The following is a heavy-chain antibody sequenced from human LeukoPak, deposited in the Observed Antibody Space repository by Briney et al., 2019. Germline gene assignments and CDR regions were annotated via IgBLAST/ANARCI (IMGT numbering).Heavy chain of an antibody. V-gene: IGHV1-2*06. CDR1: GYRFSDHY. CDR3: ARGGYCSGGSCYTTRPYYYGMDV. Sequence: ASVKVSCKASGYRFSDHYIHWVRQAPGQGLEWMGRINPNSGDTNYAQKFKGRVTLTRDTSITTAYMELSRLRSDDTAVYYCARGGYCSGGSCYTTRPYYYGMDVWGQGTTVTVSS. CDR2: INPNSGDT. J-gene: IGHJ6*02. D-gene: IGHD2-15*01.